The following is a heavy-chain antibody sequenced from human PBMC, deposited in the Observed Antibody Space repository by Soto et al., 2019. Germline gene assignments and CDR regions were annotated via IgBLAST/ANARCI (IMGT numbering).Heavy chain of an antibody. V-gene: IGHV4-30-2*01. CDR1: GGSINTATHS. D-gene: IGHD4-4*01. CDR2: IYHSGST. Sequence: QLQLQESGSGLVKPSQTLSLTCAVSGGSINTATHSWSWIRQPPGKGLEWIGYIYHSGSTYYNPSLKSRVTISIDQSNNQFPLRLGSVPAADTAVYYCARGGGVTTTGDDYWGQGILVTVSS. J-gene: IGHJ4*02. CDR3: ARGGGVTTTGDDY.